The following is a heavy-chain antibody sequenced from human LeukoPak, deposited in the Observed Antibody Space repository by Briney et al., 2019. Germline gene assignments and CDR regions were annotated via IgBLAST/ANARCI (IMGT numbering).Heavy chain of an antibody. V-gene: IGHV3-30*18. CDR3: AKDRETTASGTFDY. CDR2: ISEDGRNK. CDR1: GFTFSNYG. D-gene: IGHD6-13*01. J-gene: IGHJ4*02. Sequence: GGSLRLSCAASGFTFSNYGMHYVRQAPGKGLEWIAVISEDGRNKNFADSVKGRFTISRDNSHNTLSLQMNSLKPEGTGVYYCAKDRETTASGTFDYWGQGTLVTVSS.